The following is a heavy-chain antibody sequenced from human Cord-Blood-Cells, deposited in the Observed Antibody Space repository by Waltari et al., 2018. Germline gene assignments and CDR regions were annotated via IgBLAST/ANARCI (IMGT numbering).Heavy chain of an antibody. D-gene: IGHD6-13*01. J-gene: IGHJ6*02. CDR1: GFTVSSHV. Sequence: QVQLVESGGGVVQPGRSLRLSCAASGFTVSSHVIHWSRQAPGKWPMWVAVIWYDGSNKYYADSVKGRFTISRDNSKNTLYLQMNSLRAEDTAVYYCARDRGSSSWYQIYYYYYGMDVWGQGTTVTVSS. CDR3: ARDRGSSSWYQIYYYYYGMDV. V-gene: IGHV3-33*01. CDR2: IWYDGSNK.